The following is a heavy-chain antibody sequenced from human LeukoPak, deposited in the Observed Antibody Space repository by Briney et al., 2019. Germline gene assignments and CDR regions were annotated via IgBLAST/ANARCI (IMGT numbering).Heavy chain of an antibody. Sequence: DPSETLSLTCTVSGGSISSYYWSWIRQPPGKGLEWIGYIYYSGSTNYNPSLKSRVTISVDTSKNQFSLKLSSVTAADTAVYYCARSSHYDSSGYYSWGQGTLVTVSS. D-gene: IGHD3-22*01. V-gene: IGHV4-59*08. CDR1: GGSISSYY. J-gene: IGHJ4*02. CDR2: IYYSGST. CDR3: ARSSHYDSSGYYS.